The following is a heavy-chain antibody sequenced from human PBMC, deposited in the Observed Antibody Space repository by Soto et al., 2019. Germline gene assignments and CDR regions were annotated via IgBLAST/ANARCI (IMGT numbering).Heavy chain of an antibody. J-gene: IGHJ4*02. V-gene: IGHV1-18*01. CDR1: GYTFTSYG. CDR3: VKARDFSGSLSGY. CDR2: ISTSHGYT. Sequence: QVKLVQSGAEVKKPGASVKVSCKAFGYTFTSYGITWVRQAPGQGLEWMGWISTSHGYTSYAQKVKGRVTMTRDTATSTAYMELRSLRSDDTAVYYCVKARDFSGSLSGYWGQGTLVTVSS. D-gene: IGHD1-26*01.